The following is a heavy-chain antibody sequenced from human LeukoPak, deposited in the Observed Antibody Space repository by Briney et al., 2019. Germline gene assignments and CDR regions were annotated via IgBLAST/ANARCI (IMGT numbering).Heavy chain of an antibody. CDR3: ARDLGQYYDTSDNWFDP. D-gene: IGHD3-22*01. J-gene: IGHJ5*02. Sequence: PGGSLRLSCAASGFTFSSYSMNWVRQAPGKGLVWVSRINSDGINTSYADSVKGRFTISRDNAKNTLNLQMNSQRAEDTAVYYCARDLGQYYDTSDNWFDPWGQGTLVTVSS. CDR2: INSDGINT. CDR1: GFTFSSYS. V-gene: IGHV3-74*01.